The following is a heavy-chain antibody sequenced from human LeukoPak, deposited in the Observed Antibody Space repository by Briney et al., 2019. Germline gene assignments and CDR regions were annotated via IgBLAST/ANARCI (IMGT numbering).Heavy chain of an antibody. CDR1: GNYW. D-gene: IGHD2-15*01. Sequence: GGSLRLSCAASGNYWMHWVRQAPGKGLEWVSYISSSSSTIYYADSVKGRFTISRDNAKNSLDLQMNSLRAEDTAVYYCAGVALYYYNYNLDVWGQGTTVTVSS. V-gene: IGHV3-48*04. CDR2: ISSSSSTI. J-gene: IGHJ6*02. CDR3: AGVALYYYNYNLDV.